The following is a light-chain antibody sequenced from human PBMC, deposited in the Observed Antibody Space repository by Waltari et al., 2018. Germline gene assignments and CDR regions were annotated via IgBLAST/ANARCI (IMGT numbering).Light chain of an antibody. J-gene: IGKJ1*01. CDR1: QSVLYSANNKNY. CDR2: WAS. CDR3: QQYYGSPRT. V-gene: IGKV4-1*01. Sequence: IVMTQSPDSLAVSLGARATINCKSSQSVLYSANNKNYLAWYQQKPGQPPKLLISWASTRESGVPDRFSGSGSGTDFTLTITSLQAEDVAVYYCQQYYGSPRTFGQGTKVEI.